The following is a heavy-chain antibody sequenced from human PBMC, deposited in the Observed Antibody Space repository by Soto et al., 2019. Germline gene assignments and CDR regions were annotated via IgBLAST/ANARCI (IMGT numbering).Heavy chain of an antibody. V-gene: IGHV4-31*03. Sequence: PSETLSLTCTVSRASIRSGGYYWTWIRQHPGEGLEWIGDISYTGSTSYNLALKSRVIISADTSKNQFFLRLSSVTAADTAVYYCARVPDRWGQGTLVTVSS. CDR2: ISYTGST. J-gene: IGHJ5*02. CDR3: ARVPDR. CDR1: RASIRSGGYY. D-gene: IGHD2-2*01.